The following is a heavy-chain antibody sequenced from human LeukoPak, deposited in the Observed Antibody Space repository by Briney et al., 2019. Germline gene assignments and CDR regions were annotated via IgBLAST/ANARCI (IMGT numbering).Heavy chain of an antibody. CDR2: INPNSGDT. V-gene: IGHV1-2*02. CDR1: GYTLTYYY. D-gene: IGHD5-12*01. J-gene: IGHJ4*02. CDR3: ARNPYEYYFDY. Sequence: GASVKVSCKAFGYTLTYYYVHWVRQAPGQGLEWMGWINPNSGDTNYAQKFQGRVTMTRDTSIRTAYLELSGLRSDDTAVYYCARNPYEYYFDYWGQGTLLTVSS.